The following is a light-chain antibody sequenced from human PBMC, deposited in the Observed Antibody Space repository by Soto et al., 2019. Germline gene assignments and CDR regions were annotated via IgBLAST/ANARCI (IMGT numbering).Light chain of an antibody. J-gene: IGKJ5*01. V-gene: IGKV1-27*01. CDR3: QKFNTAHLS. CDR1: QDISVY. CDR2: SAS. Sequence: DIQMTQSPSSLSASVGDRVTITCRASQDISVYLAWYQQKPGKVPKLLIYSASTLQSGVPSRFSGSGSGTDFTLTISSLQPEDVATYYCQKFNTAHLSFGQGTRPEIK.